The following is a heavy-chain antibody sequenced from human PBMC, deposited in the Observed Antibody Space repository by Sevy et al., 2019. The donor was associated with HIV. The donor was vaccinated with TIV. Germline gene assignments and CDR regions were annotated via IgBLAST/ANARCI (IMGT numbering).Heavy chain of an antibody. CDR2: ISGSGGST. D-gene: IGHD4-17*01. Sequence: GGSLRLSCAASGFTFSSYAMSWVRQAPGKGLEWVSAISGSGGSTYYADSVKGRFTSSRDNSKNTLYLQMNSLRAEDKAVYYCAKGPTYGDYFDYSYGMDVWGQGTTVTVSS. V-gene: IGHV3-23*01. CDR3: AKGPTYGDYFDYSYGMDV. J-gene: IGHJ6*02. CDR1: GFTFSSYA.